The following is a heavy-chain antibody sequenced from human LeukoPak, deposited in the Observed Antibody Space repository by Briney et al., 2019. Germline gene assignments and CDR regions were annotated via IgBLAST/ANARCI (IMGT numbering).Heavy chain of an antibody. CDR1: GFTVSRNY. D-gene: IGHD5-24*01. Sequence: PGGSLRVSCAASGFTVSRNYMSWVRQAPGKGLEWVSVIYSGGSTYYADSVKGRFTISRDNSKNTLYLQMNSLRAEDTAVYYCAKDDGWVQYANWGQGTLVTVSS. V-gene: IGHV3-53*01. CDR2: IYSGGST. J-gene: IGHJ4*02. CDR3: AKDDGWVQYAN.